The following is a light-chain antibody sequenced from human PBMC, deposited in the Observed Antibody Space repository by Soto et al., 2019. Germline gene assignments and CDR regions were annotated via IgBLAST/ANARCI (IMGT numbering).Light chain of an antibody. J-gene: IGLJ1*01. Sequence: SYELTQPPSVSVAPGQTARITCGGNNIGSKRVHWYQQKPGQAPVLFVYDDSDRPSRIPERFSGSNSGNTATLTISRVEAGDEADYYCQVWDSSSDHPVFGTGTKLTVL. CDR3: QVWDSSSDHPV. CDR2: DDS. CDR1: NIGSKR. V-gene: IGLV3-21*02.